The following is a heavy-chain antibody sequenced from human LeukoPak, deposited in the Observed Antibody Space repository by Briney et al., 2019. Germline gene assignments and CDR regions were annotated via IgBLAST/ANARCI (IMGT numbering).Heavy chain of an antibody. V-gene: IGHV4-39*07. D-gene: IGHD1-26*01. CDR3: ARAWEGATLDY. Sequence: SETLSLTCTVSGGSISSSSYYWGWIRQPPGKGLEWIGSIYYSGSTYYNPSLKSRVTISVDTSKNQFSLKLSSVTAADTAVYYCARAWEGATLDYWGQGTLVTVSS. J-gene: IGHJ4*02. CDR1: GGSISSSSYY. CDR2: IYYSGST.